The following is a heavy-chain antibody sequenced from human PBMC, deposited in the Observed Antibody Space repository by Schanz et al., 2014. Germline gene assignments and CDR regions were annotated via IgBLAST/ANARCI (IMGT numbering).Heavy chain of an antibody. CDR2: ISGSGNTI. D-gene: IGHD1-26*01. V-gene: IGHV3-48*02. J-gene: IGHJ4*02. Sequence: EVQLVESGGNLVQPGGSLRLSCVASGFTFSSHSMNWVRQAPGQGLEWLSYISGSGNTIYYADSVKGRFTISRDNAKNSLSLQMDRLRDEDTAVYSCARRYSGRYCFDYWGQGTLVAVSS. CDR1: GFTFSSHS. CDR3: ARRYSGRYCFDY.